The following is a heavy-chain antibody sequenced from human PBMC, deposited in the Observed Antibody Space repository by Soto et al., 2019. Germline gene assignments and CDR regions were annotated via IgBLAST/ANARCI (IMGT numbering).Heavy chain of an antibody. D-gene: IGHD3-22*01. J-gene: IGHJ4*02. Sequence: QVQLVQSGAEVNKPGASVKVSCKASGHTFITYGVSWVRQAPGQGLDWLGWISTYNGNTRYAERLQGRVTMTTDTTTNTAYMELRNLRSDDTAVYYCAGGPKDYYDNSANYFLDYWGQGTLVTVSS. CDR2: ISTYNGNT. V-gene: IGHV1-18*01. CDR3: AGGPKDYYDNSANYFLDY. CDR1: GHTFITYG.